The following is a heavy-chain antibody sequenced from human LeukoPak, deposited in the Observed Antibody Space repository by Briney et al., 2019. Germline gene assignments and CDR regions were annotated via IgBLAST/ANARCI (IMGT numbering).Heavy chain of an antibody. CDR1: GFTFTRYW. CDR2: IKSDGIRT. CDR3: ARDRGYGDYPSWFDP. D-gene: IGHD4-17*01. V-gene: IGHV3-74*01. J-gene: IGHJ5*02. Sequence: GSLRLSCATSGFTFTRYWMHWVRQAPGKGLVWVSRIKSDGIRTIYADYVKGRFTISRDNAKNTLYLQMNSLRAEDTAVYYCARDRGYGDYPSWFDPWGQGTLVTVSS.